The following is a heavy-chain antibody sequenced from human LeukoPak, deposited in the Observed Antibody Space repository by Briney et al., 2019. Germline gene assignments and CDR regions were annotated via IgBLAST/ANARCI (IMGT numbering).Heavy chain of an antibody. Sequence: GGSLRLSCAASGFTFSSYAMSWVRQAPGKGLEWVSAISGSGGSTYYADSVKGRFTISRDNSKNTLYLQMNSLRAEDTAVYYCAKGPYYYDSSGYYYSSDWGQGTLVTVSS. V-gene: IGHV3-23*01. J-gene: IGHJ4*02. CDR2: ISGSGGST. CDR1: GFTFSSYA. D-gene: IGHD3-22*01. CDR3: AKGPYYYDSSGYYYSSD.